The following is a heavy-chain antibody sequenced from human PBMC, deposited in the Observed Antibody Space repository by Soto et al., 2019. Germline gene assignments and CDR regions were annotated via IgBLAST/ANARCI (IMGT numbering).Heavy chain of an antibody. J-gene: IGHJ4*02. Sequence: QVQLVESGGGVVQPGRSLRLSCAASGFTFSSYGMHWVRQAPDKGLEWVAVIWYDGSNKYYADSVKGRFTISRDNSKNTLYLQMNSLRAEDTAVYYCARDMGFGTGIDYWGQGTLVTVSS. CDR2: IWYDGSNK. CDR3: ARDMGFGTGIDY. D-gene: IGHD3-10*01. V-gene: IGHV3-33*01. CDR1: GFTFSSYG.